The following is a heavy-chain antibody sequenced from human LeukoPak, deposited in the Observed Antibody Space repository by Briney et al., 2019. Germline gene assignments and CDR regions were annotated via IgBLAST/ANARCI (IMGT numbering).Heavy chain of an antibody. CDR2: ISGTGQTI. Sequence: GGSLRLSCAAAGFTVSSYEMNWVRQAPGKGLEWVSFISGTGQTIYYADSVRGRFTISRDNARNTLYLQMYSLSADDTAVYYCGHGGYDYPLDSWGQGTPVTVSS. D-gene: IGHD5-12*01. J-gene: IGHJ4*02. V-gene: IGHV3-48*03. CDR3: GHGGYDYPLDS. CDR1: GFTVSSYE.